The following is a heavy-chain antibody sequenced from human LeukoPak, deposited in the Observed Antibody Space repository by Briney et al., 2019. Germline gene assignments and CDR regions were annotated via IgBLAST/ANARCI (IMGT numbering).Heavy chain of an antibody. CDR2: ISSSGSAT. V-gene: IGHV3-23*01. D-gene: IGHD3-22*01. J-gene: IGHJ3*02. Sequence: GGSLRLSCTVSGFTFSTYAMSWVRQAPGKGLEWVSAISSSGSATHFADSVKGRFTISRDNSKNTLYLQMNSLRAEDTAVYYCAREYRPQYYYDSSGYYYKAFDIWGQGTMVTVSS. CDR1: GFTFSTYA. CDR3: AREYRPQYYYDSSGYYYKAFDI.